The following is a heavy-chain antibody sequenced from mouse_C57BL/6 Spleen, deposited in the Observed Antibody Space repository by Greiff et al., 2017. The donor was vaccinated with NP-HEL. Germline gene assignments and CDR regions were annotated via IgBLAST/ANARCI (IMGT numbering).Heavy chain of an antibody. D-gene: IGHD1-1*01. CDR3: AKPYGSSSAWFAY. CDR1: GFSLTSYG. V-gene: IGHV2-5*01. Sequence: QVQLQQSGPGLLQPSQSLSITCTVSGFSLTSYGVHWVRQSPGKGLEWLGVILRGGSTDYNAAFMSRLSTTKDNSKSQVFFKMNSLQADDTAIYYCAKPYGSSSAWFAYWGQGTMVT. J-gene: IGHJ3*01. CDR2: ILRGGST.